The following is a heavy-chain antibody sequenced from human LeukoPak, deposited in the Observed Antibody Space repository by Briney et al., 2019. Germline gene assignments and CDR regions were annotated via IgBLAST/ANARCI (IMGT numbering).Heavy chain of an antibody. CDR1: GYTFTGYY. Sequence: GASVKVSCKASGYTFTGYYMHWVRQAPGQGLEWMGWINPNSGGTNYAQRFQGRVTMTRDTSISTAYMELSRLRSDDTAVYYCARALGRVGATMYWGQGTLVTVSS. D-gene: IGHD1-26*01. CDR2: INPNSGGT. J-gene: IGHJ4*02. CDR3: ARALGRVGATMY. V-gene: IGHV1-2*02.